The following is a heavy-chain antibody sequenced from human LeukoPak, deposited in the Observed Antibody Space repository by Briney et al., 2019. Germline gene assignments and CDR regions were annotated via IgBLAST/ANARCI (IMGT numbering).Heavy chain of an antibody. Sequence: ASVKVSCKASGYTFTGYYMHWVRQAPGQGLEWMGWINPNSGGTNYAQKFQGRVTMTSDTSISTAYMELSRLRSDDTAVYYCASAAHYDILTGYYSSRDYYYMDVWGKGTTVTISS. CDR3: ASAAHYDILTGYYSSRDYYYMDV. J-gene: IGHJ6*03. CDR2: INPNSGGT. CDR1: GYTFTGYY. D-gene: IGHD3-9*01. V-gene: IGHV1-2*02.